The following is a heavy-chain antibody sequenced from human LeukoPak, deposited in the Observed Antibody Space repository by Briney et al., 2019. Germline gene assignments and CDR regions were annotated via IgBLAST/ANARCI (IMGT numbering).Heavy chain of an antibody. CDR1: GGTFSSYA. J-gene: IGHJ3*02. CDR3: AISLEYWNGDAFDI. Sequence: SVKVSCKASGGTFSSYAISWVRQAPGQGLEWMGGIIPIFGTANYAQKFQGRVTITADESTSTAYMELSSLRSEDTAVYYCAISLEYWNGDAFDIWGQGTMVTVSS. CDR2: IIPIFGTA. D-gene: IGHD3-3*01. V-gene: IGHV1-69*13.